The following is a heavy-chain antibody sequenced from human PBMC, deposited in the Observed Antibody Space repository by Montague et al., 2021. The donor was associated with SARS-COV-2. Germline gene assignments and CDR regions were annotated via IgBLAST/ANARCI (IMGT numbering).Heavy chain of an antibody. D-gene: IGHD2-2*01. CDR3: ARDSLVASYYYYGVDV. CDR2: IYSSGST. V-gene: IGHV4-59*13. Sequence: SETLSLTCTVSGGSISRYSWTWIRQPPGKGLEWIGYIYSSGSTNYNPSLKSRVTMSVDASKNQLSLNLSSVTAADTAVYYCARDSLVASYYYYGVDVWGQGTTVTVAS. CDR1: GGSISRYS. J-gene: IGHJ6*02.